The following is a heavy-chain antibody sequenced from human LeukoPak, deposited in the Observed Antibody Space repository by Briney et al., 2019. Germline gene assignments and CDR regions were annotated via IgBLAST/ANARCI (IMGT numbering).Heavy chain of an antibody. CDR2: IISSSSYI. J-gene: IGHJ4*02. V-gene: IGHV3-21*03. CDR1: GFTFSSYT. D-gene: IGHD2-2*01. Sequence: GGSLRLSCAASGFTFSSYTMNWVRQAPGKGLEWVSFIISSSSYIYYADSVKGRFTISRDNAKNSLYLQMNSLRAEDTAVYYCARDFGGYCSSSNCYLGWLDYWGQGTLVTVSS. CDR3: ARDFGGYCSSSNCYLGWLDY.